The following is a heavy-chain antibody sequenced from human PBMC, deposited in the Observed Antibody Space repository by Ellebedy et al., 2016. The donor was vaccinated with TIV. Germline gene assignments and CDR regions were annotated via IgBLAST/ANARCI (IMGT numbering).Heavy chain of an antibody. CDR3: ARSTRIGTTGAYFDN. CDR2: IWYDGNNK. D-gene: IGHD1-1*01. V-gene: IGHV3-33*08. CDR1: GFTFSDYW. Sequence: GGSLRLXXAASGFTFSDYWMSWVRQAPGKGLEWVAVIWYDGNNKYYADSVKGRFTISRDNSENTLYLQMNSLRAEDTAVYYCARSTRIGTTGAYFDNWGQGTLVTVSS. J-gene: IGHJ4*02.